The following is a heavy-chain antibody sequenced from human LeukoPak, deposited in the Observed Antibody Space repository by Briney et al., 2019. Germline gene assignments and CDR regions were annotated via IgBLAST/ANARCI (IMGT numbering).Heavy chain of an antibody. Sequence: SQTLSLTCAISGDSVSANNAAWNWIRQSPSRGLEWLGRTYYRSKWYTAYAVSVKSRITINSDTSKNQFSLHLNSVTPEDTAVYYCARMVGLVSDFWGQGTLVTVSS. CDR3: ARMVGLVSDF. CDR1: GDSVSANNAA. V-gene: IGHV6-1*01. CDR2: TYYRSKWYT. J-gene: IGHJ4*02. D-gene: IGHD3-10*01.